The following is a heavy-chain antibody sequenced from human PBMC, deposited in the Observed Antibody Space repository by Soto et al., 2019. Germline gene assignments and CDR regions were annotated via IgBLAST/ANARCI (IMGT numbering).Heavy chain of an antibody. CDR3: AHRLGSRGSFDY. CDR2: IYWNEDK. CDR1: GFSLTTSGVG. Sequence: SGPTPVNPTQTLTLTCTFSGFSLTTSGVGVGWIRQPPGKAPEWLALIYWNEDKRYSPSLQSRLTLTKDTSKNQVVLTLTNMDPVDTATYYCAHRLGSRGSFDYWGQGSLVTVSS. J-gene: IGHJ4*02. D-gene: IGHD6-25*01. V-gene: IGHV2-5*01.